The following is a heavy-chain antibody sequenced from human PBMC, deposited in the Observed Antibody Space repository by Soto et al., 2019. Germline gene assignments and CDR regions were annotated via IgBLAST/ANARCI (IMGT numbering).Heavy chain of an antibody. CDR2: INHSGST. J-gene: IGHJ6*02. CDR3: ARAGGYYYYGMDV. D-gene: IGHD3-16*01. CDR1: GGSFSGYY. V-gene: IGHV4-34*01. Sequence: QVQLQQWGAGLLKPSETLSLTCAVYGGSFSGYYWSWIRQPPGKGLEWIGEINHSGSTNYNPSLKSRVAISVDTAKNQFSLTLSAVTAADTAVYYWARAGGYYYYGMDVWGQGPTVTVSS.